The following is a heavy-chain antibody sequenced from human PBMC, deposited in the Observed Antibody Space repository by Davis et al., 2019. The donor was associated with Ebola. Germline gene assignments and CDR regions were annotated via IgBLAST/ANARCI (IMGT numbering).Heavy chain of an antibody. CDR1: GFTFDDYA. CDR3: AKDMRAYCGGDCAPGY. CDR2: ISWNSGSI. D-gene: IGHD2-21*01. Sequence: SLKISCAASGFTFDDYAMHWVRQAPGKGLEWVSGISWNSGSIGYADSVKGRFTISRDNAKNSLYLQMNSLRAEDTALYYCAKDMRAYCGGDCAPGYWGQGTLVTVSS. J-gene: IGHJ4*02. V-gene: IGHV3-9*01.